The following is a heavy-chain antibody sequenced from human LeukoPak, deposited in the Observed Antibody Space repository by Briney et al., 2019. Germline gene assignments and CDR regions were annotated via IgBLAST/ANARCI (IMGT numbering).Heavy chain of an antibody. Sequence: PSETLSLTCTVSGGSISSGDYYWSWIRQPPGKGLEWIGYIYYSGSTYYNPSLKSRVTISVDTSKNQFSLKLSSVTAADTAVYYCARVAVYSSSFNAEYFQHWGQGTLVTVSS. V-gene: IGHV4-30-4*01. CDR1: GGSISSGDYY. J-gene: IGHJ1*01. CDR2: IYYSGST. D-gene: IGHD6-13*01. CDR3: ARVAVYSSSFNAEYFQH.